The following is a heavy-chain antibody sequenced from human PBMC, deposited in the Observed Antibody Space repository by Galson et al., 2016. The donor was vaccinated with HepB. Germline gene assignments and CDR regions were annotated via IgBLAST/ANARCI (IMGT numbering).Heavy chain of an antibody. CDR1: GFTFNTYA. CDR2: ISGNGIGA. J-gene: IGHJ4*02. CDR3: AKGRWDFDS. V-gene: IGHV3-23*01. D-gene: IGHD5-24*01. Sequence: SLRLSCAASGFTFNTYAMTWVRQAPGKGLECVAPISGNGIGAAYAGSVKGRFTNSRDNSKNTVYLQMNSLRAEDTAVYYCAKGRWDFDSWGQGTLVTVSS.